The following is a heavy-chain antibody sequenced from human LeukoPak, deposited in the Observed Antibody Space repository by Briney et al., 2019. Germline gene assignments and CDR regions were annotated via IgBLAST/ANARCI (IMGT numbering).Heavy chain of an antibody. CDR3: ARDESLTMVRGVTIPGAFDI. CDR1: GGSIISDY. J-gene: IGHJ3*02. CDR2: IYTIGST. D-gene: IGHD3-10*01. Sequence: SETLSLTCTVSGGSIISDYWSWSRQPAGEGLEWIWRIYTIGSTNYNPSLTSRVTMSVATSKNQFSLKLSSVTAADTAVYYCARDESLTMVRGVTIPGAFDIWGQGTMVTVSS. V-gene: IGHV4-4*07.